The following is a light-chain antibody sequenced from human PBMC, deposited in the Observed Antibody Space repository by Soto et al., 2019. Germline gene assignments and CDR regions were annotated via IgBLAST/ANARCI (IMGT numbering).Light chain of an antibody. CDR3: QQSYSTPIT. Sequence: DIQMTQSPSSLSASVGDRVTITCRASQSISSSLNWYQQIPGKAPKLLIYAASSLQSGVPSRFSGSGSGTDFTLTISSLQPEDFATYYCQQSYSTPITFGQGTRLEI. V-gene: IGKV1-39*01. CDR2: AAS. CDR1: QSISSS. J-gene: IGKJ5*01.